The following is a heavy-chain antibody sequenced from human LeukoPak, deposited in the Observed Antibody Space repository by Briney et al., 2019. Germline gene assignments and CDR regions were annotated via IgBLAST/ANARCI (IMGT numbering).Heavy chain of an antibody. V-gene: IGHV3-74*01. CDR2: INTDGSST. CDR1: GFTFSNYY. J-gene: IGHJ1*01. Sequence: PGGSLRLSCAASGFTFSNYYMHWVRQAPGKGLVWVSRINTDGSSTTYADSVKGRFTISRDNAKNTLYLQMKSLRAEDTAVYYCARAYYDFWSGYYTLGYFQHWGQGTLVTVSS. CDR3: ARAYYDFWSGYYTLGYFQH. D-gene: IGHD3-3*01.